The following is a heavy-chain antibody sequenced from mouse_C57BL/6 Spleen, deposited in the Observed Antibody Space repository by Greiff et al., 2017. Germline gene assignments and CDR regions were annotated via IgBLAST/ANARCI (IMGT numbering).Heavy chain of an antibody. CDR1: GYTFTEYT. Sequence: VQLQQSGAELVKPGASVKLSCKASGYTFTEYTIHWVKQRSGQGLEWIGWFYPGSGSIKYNEKFKDKATLTADKSSSTVYVELSRLTSEDSAVYFCARHESSYYYGSSPAWFAYWGQGTLVTVSA. V-gene: IGHV1-62-2*01. CDR2: FYPGSGSI. D-gene: IGHD1-1*01. J-gene: IGHJ3*01. CDR3: ARHESSYYYGSSPAWFAY.